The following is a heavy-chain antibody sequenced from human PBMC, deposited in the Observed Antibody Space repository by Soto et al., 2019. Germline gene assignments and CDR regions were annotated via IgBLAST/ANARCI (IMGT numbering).Heavy chain of an antibody. Sequence: QITLKESGPTLVKPTQTLTLTCSFSGFSLSTNGVGVGWIRQPPGKALEWLALIYWNANERYNPSLKSRLAITNATPKSQGVLTETNMDPADTATYYWAPLRGGCPTTCCWPLRFVSWGQGTLVTVSS. D-gene: IGHD2-2*01. J-gene: IGHJ4*02. CDR1: GFSLSTNGVG. CDR2: IYWNANE. V-gene: IGHV2-5*01. CDR3: APLRGGCPTTCCWPLRFVS.